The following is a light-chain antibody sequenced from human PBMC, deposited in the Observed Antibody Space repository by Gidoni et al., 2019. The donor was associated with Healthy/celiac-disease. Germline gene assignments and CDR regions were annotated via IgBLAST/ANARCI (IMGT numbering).Light chain of an antibody. CDR3: QQYYSTPT. Sequence: DIQMPPSPSSLAASVGDRVTITCRASQGISNSLAWYQQKPGKAPKLLLYAASRLESGVPSRFSGSGSGTDYTLTISSLQPEDFATYYCQQYYSTPTFGQGTKVEIK. CDR2: AAS. CDR1: QGISNS. J-gene: IGKJ1*01. V-gene: IGKV1-NL1*01.